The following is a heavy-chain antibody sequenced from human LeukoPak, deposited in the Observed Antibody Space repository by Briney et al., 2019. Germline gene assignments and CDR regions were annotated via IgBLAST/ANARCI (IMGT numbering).Heavy chain of an antibody. CDR1: GFTVSSNY. J-gene: IGHJ4*02. V-gene: IGHV3-53*01. D-gene: IGHD1-26*01. Sequence: GGSLRLSCAAYGFTVSSNYMSWVRHAPGKGLEWLSFTYSGGSTYYADTEKGRFTISRDKSKNTLYLKMSSLRDEDRAVYYCARVRPRVGDEYYFDYWGQGTLVTVSS. CDR3: ARVRPRVGDEYYFDY. CDR2: TYSGGST.